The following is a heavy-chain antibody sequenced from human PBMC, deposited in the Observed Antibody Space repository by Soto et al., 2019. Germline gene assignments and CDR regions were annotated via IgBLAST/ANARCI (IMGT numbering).Heavy chain of an antibody. CDR1: GFSLSTSGVG. CDR3: IQSRCGGDCLQSYASHYYYGMDV. D-gene: IGHD2-21*02. CDR2: IYWDDDK. Sequence: SGPTLVNPTQTLTLTCTFSGFSLSTSGVGVGWIRQPPGKALEWLALIYWDDDKRYSPSLRSRLTISKDISKNQVVLTMTNMDPVDTATYYCIQSRCGGDCLQSYASHYYYGMDVWGQGTTVTVSS. J-gene: IGHJ6*02. V-gene: IGHV2-5*02.